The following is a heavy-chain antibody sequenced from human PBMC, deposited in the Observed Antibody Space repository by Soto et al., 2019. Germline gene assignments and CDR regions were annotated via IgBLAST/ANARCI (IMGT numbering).Heavy chain of an antibody. CDR2: IYYSGST. CDR1: GGSISSYY. CDR3: ASASSPGWFDP. V-gene: IGHV4-59*06. Sequence: SETLSLTCTVSGGSISSYYWSWIRQHPGKGLEWIGYIYYSGSTYYNPSLKSRVTISVDTSKNQFSLKLSSVTAADTAVYYCASASSPGWFDPWGQGTLVTVSS. D-gene: IGHD6-13*01. J-gene: IGHJ5*01.